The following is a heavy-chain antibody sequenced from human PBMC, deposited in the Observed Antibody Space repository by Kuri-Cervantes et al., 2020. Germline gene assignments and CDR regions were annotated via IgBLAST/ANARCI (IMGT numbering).Heavy chain of an antibody. V-gene: IGHV3-9*01. CDR2: VSWNSGSI. J-gene: IGHJ4*02. CDR1: GFTFDDYA. Sequence: SLKISCAASGFTFDDYAMHWVRQAPGKGLEWVSGVSWNSGSIGYADSVKGRFTISRDNAKNSLYLQMNSLRAEDTAVYYCSRDVGAASGSDYWGQGTLVTVSS. CDR3: SRDVGAASGSDY. D-gene: IGHD6-13*01.